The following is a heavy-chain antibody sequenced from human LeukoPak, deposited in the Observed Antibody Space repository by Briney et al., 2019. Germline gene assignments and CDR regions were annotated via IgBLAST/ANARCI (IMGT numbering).Heavy chain of an antibody. Sequence: PSETLSLTCTVSGGSLSRYYWSWIRQPPGKGLEWIGYIYYSGSTNYNPSLKSRVTISVDTSKNQFSLKLSSVTAADTAVYYCAREGSYSSSSPFDYWGQGTLVTVSS. CDR1: GGSLSRYY. D-gene: IGHD6-6*01. J-gene: IGHJ4*02. CDR2: IYYSGST. V-gene: IGHV4-59*01. CDR3: AREGSYSSSSPFDY.